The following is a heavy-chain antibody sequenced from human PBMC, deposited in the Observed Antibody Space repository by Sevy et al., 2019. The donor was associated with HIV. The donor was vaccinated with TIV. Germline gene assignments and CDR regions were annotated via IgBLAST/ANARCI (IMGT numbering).Heavy chain of an antibody. CDR3: AKGQGYDYIWGNERSEYYFDY. D-gene: IGHD3-16*01. J-gene: IGHJ4*02. CDR2: ISHDGSYQ. CDR1: RFTFSTYD. Sequence: GGSLRLSCAASRFTFSTYDIHWVRQAPGKGLEWVAVISHDGSYQYYTDSVKGRFTMSREDSKNKADLQMNSLRADESGVYYCAKGQGYDYIWGNERSEYYFDYWGQGTLVTVSS. V-gene: IGHV3-30*18.